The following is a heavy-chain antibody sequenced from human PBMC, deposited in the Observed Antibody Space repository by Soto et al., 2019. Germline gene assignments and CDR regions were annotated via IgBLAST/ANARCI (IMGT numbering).Heavy chain of an antibody. D-gene: IGHD6-19*01. CDR1: GGSFSGSY. CDR3: ARRKEWLADWYFDL. Sequence: QVQLQQWGAGLLKPSETLSLTCTVYGGSFSGSYWSWIRQPPGKGLEWIGEINHSGGTNYNPSLKSRVTISVDTSKNQSSLKLSSVTAADTAVYYCARRKEWLADWYFDLWGRGTLATVSS. V-gene: IGHV4-34*01. J-gene: IGHJ2*01. CDR2: INHSGGT.